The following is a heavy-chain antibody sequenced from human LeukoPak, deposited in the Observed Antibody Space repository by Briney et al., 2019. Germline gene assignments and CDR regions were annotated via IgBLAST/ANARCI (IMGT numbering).Heavy chain of an antibody. Sequence: GASVKASCKASGYTFTSYDINWVRQATGQGLEWMGWMNPNSGNTGYAQKFQGRVTITRNTSISTAYMELSSLRSEDTAVYYCVLRFLEWLSTGNYYYMDVWGKGTTVTVSS. J-gene: IGHJ6*03. CDR3: VLRFLEWLSTGNYYYMDV. D-gene: IGHD3-3*01. CDR1: GYTFTSYD. V-gene: IGHV1-8*03. CDR2: MNPNSGNT.